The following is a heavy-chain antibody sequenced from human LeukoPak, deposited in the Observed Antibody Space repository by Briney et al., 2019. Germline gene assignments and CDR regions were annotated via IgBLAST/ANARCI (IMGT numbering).Heavy chain of an antibody. CDR3: ARDPYSSSQYHDY. Sequence: GGSLRLSCAASGFTFSSYSMNWVRQAPGKGLEWVSSISSSSSYIYYADSVKGRFTISRDNAKNPLYLQMNSLRAEDTAVYYCARDPYSSSQYHDYWGQGTLVTVSS. D-gene: IGHD6-13*01. CDR2: ISSSSSYI. CDR1: GFTFSSYS. V-gene: IGHV3-21*01. J-gene: IGHJ4*02.